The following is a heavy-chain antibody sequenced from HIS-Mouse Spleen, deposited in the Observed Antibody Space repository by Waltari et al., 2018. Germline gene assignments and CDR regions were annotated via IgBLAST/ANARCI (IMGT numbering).Heavy chain of an antibody. D-gene: IGHD6-13*01. Sequence: QLQLQESGPGLVKPSETLSLTCTVSGGSISSSSYYWGWIRQPPGKGREWIGSSNYGGGTYYNPSRKSRVTISVDTSTNQFSLKLSSVTAADTAVYYCAREIPYSSSWYDWYFDLWGRGTLVTVSS. CDR3: AREIPYSSSWYDWYFDL. CDR1: GGSISSSSYY. V-gene: IGHV4-39*07. J-gene: IGHJ2*01. CDR2: SNYGGGT.